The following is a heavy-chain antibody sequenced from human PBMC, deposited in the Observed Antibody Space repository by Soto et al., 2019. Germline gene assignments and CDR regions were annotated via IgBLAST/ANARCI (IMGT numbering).Heavy chain of an antibody. CDR1: GFTFSSYG. CDR2: VSYDLSNT. J-gene: IGHJ3*02. V-gene: IGHV3-30*03. Sequence: QVQLVESGGGVVEPGRSMRLTCAASGFTFSSYGRHWDRQAPGKGLEWVEVVSYDLSNTYYADSVKDRFTISRDNSKKTLYLQLNSLRAEDTAVYYCAREPRGGSSWYATFDAFDIWGQGAIVSFYS. D-gene: IGHD6-13*01. CDR3: AREPRGGSSWYATFDAFDI.